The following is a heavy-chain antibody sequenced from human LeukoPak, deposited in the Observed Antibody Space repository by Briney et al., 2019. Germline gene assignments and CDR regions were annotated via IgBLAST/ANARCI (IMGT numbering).Heavy chain of an antibody. D-gene: IGHD3-22*01. J-gene: IGHJ4*02. V-gene: IGHV4-39*07. Sequence: PSETLSLTCTVSGGSISSSHYYWGWIRQPPGKGLEWIGSIYYTGSTYYNPSLKNRVTISVDTSKNQFSLKLRFATAADTAVYYCAILPATDTYYYDNSGYYRPGVHWGQGTLVTVSS. CDR1: GGSISSSHYY. CDR3: AILPATDTYYYDNSGYYRPGVH. CDR2: IYYTGST.